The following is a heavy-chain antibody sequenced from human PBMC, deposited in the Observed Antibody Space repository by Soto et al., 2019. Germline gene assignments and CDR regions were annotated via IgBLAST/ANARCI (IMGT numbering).Heavy chain of an antibody. CDR1: GGSFSGYY. J-gene: IGHJ6*03. CDR2: INHSGST. CDR3: ARVRDCGVVIKQRPYYYYYMDV. Sequence: QVQLQQWGAGLLKPSETLSLTCAVYGGSFSGYYWSWIRQPPGKGLEWIGEINHSGSTNYNPSLNRRANISVDTPKNQFSVKLSSVTAADTAVYYCARVRDCGVVIKQRPYYYYYMDVWGKGTTVTVSS. D-gene: IGHD3-3*01. V-gene: IGHV4-34*01.